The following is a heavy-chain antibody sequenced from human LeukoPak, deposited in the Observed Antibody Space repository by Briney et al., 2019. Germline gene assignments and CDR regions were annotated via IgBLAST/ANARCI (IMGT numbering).Heavy chain of an antibody. J-gene: IGHJ4*02. CDR3: AVDNYYYDSSGSLTSDY. Sequence: ASVKVSCKASGYSFTSYGISWVRQAPGQGLEWMGWISAYNGNTKYAQKLQGRVTMTTDTSTSTAYMELRSLRSDDTAVYYCAVDNYYYDSSGSLTSDYWGQGTLVTVSS. V-gene: IGHV1-18*01. D-gene: IGHD3-22*01. CDR1: GYSFTSYG. CDR2: ISAYNGNT.